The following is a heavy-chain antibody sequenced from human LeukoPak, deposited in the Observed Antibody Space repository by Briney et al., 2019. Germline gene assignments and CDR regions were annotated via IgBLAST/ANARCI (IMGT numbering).Heavy chain of an antibody. J-gene: IGHJ3*01. CDR3: ARDDYGVFDAFDA. D-gene: IGHD3-16*01. V-gene: IGHV4-59*08. CDR2: IYNSGST. Sequence: PSETLSLTCTVSGGSISSHYWSWIRQPPGKGLEWIGYIYNSGSTNYNPSLKSRVTISLDTSKNQFSLHLTSVTAADTAVYFCARDDYGVFDAFDAWGQGTVVTVSS. CDR1: GGSISSHY.